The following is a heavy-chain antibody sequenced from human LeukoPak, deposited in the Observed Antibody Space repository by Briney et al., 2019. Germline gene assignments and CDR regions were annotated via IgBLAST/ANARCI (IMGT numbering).Heavy chain of an antibody. Sequence: PSETLSLTCTVSGGSISSSSYYWGWIRQPPGKGLEWIGSIYYSGSTYYNPSLKSRVTISVDTSKNQFSLKLSSVTAADTAVYYCASRIMITFGGVIWGQGTLVTVSS. J-gene: IGHJ4*02. CDR3: ASRIMITFGGVI. V-gene: IGHV4-39*01. D-gene: IGHD3-16*01. CDR2: IYYSGST. CDR1: GGSISSSSYY.